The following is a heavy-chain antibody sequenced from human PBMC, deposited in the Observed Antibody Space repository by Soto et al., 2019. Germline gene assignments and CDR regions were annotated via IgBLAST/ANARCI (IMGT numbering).Heavy chain of an antibody. J-gene: IGHJ4*02. CDR3: AKVGIVGSGWPTYFDY. D-gene: IGHD6-19*01. CDR2: ISYDGHNK. V-gene: IGHV3-30*18. Sequence: PGGSLRLSCAASGFSFSSYGMHWVRQAPGKGLEWVAVISYDGHNKYYADSVKGRFTISRDNSKNTLYLQMNSLRAEDTAVYYCAKVGIVGSGWPTYFDYWGQGTLVTVSS. CDR1: GFSFSSYG.